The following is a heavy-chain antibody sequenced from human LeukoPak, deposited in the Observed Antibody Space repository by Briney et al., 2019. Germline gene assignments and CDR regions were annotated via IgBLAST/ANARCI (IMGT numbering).Heavy chain of an antibody. J-gene: IGHJ4*02. Sequence: GGSLRLSCAASGLTFSSHWMRWVRQAPGKGLEWVSYISSSSSTIYYADSVKGRFTISRDNAKNSLYLQMNSLRAEDTAVYYCARETYYDFWSGPIYYFDYWGQGTLVTVSS. CDR2: ISSSSSTI. V-gene: IGHV3-48*01. CDR1: GLTFSSHW. D-gene: IGHD3-3*01. CDR3: ARETYYDFWSGPIYYFDY.